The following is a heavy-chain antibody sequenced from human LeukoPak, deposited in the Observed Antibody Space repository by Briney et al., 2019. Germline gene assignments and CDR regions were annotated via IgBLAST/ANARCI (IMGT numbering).Heavy chain of an antibody. D-gene: IGHD3-10*01. CDR3: AHGGLYYLDY. CDR2: ISGSGNT. Sequence: GGSLRLSCAASGFTFSSHGMSWVRQAPGKGLEWVSAISGSGNTYYADSVKGRFTISRDISKNTLYLQMNSLRAEDTAVYYCAHGGLYYLDYWGQGTLVTVSS. V-gene: IGHV3-23*01. J-gene: IGHJ4*02. CDR1: GFTFSSHG.